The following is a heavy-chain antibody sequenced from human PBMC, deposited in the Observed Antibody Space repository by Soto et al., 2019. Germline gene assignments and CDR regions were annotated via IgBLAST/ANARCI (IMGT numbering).Heavy chain of an antibody. V-gene: IGHV4-59*08. J-gene: IGHJ4*02. CDR2: IYYSGST. CDR3: ARRYGGTFDY. D-gene: IGHD2-15*01. Sequence: SETLSLTCTVSGGSISIYYWSWIRQPPGKGLEWIGYIYYSGSTNYNPSLKSRVTISVDTSKNQFSLKLSSVTAADTAVYYCARRYGGTFDYWGQGTLVTVSS. CDR1: GGSISIYY.